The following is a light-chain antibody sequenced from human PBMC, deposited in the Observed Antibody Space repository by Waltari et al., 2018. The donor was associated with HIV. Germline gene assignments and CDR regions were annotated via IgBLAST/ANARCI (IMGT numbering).Light chain of an antibody. CDR3: QQYFSTPPT. CDR1: PSILYNSNNNSY. Sequence: DIVLTQSPDSLAVSLGERAPVNCRSTPSILYNSNNNSYLGWYQQKPGQPPKRLIYWASTRASGTPDRFTGSGSGTDFALTISSLQAEDAAVYYCQQYFSTPPTFGQGTKVEIK. CDR2: WAS. V-gene: IGKV4-1*01. J-gene: IGKJ1*01.